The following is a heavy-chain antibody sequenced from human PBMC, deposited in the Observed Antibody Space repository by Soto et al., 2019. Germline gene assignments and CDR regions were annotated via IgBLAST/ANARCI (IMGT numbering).Heavy chain of an antibody. CDR2: ISAYNGNT. D-gene: IGHD3-16*01. J-gene: IGHJ4*02. V-gene: IGHV1-18*01. CDR3: ARDGQGVFLHY. CDR1: GYTFTSYG. Sequence: QVQLVQSGAEVKKPGASVKVSCKASGYTFTSYGISWVRQAPGQGLEWMGWISAYNGNTNYAQKLQGRVTMTRDTSTSTAYMELRGLRSDGTAVDYCARDGQGVFLHYWGQGTLVTVSS.